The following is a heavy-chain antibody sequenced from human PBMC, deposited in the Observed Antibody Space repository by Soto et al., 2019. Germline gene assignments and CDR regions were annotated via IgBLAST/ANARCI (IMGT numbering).Heavy chain of an antibody. CDR1: GFTFSSYW. D-gene: IGHD6-13*01. CDR3: AREGVGSSSWVDY. V-gene: IGHV3-7*03. J-gene: IGHJ4*02. CDR2: IKQDGSEK. Sequence: EVQLVESGGGLVQPGGSLRLSCAASGFTFSSYWMSWVRQAPGKGLEWVANIKQDGSEKYYVDSVKGRFTISRDNAKNSLYLQMNSLRAEDTAVYYCAREGVGSSSWVDYWGQGTVVTVSS.